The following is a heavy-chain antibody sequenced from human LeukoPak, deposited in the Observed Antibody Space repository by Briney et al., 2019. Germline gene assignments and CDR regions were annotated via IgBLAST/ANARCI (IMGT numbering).Heavy chain of an antibody. J-gene: IGHJ5*02. CDR3: ARPRYGSGSYRFGWFDP. D-gene: IGHD3-10*01. V-gene: IGHV4-38-2*02. Sequence: SETLSLTCTVSGYSISSGYYWGWIRQPPGKGLEWIGEINHNGSTNYNPSLKSRVTISVDTSKNQFSLKLSSVTAADTAVYYCARPRYGSGSYRFGWFDPWGQGTLVTVSS. CDR1: GYSISSGYY. CDR2: INHNGST.